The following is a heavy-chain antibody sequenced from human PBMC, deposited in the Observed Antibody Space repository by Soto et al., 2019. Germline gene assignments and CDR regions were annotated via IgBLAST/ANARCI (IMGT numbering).Heavy chain of an antibody. V-gene: IGHV4-34*01. CDR1: GGSFSGYY. Sequence: QVQLQQWGAGLLKPSETLSLTCAVYGGSFSGYYWSWIRQPPGKGLEWIGEINHSGSTNYNPSLKSRVTISVDTSKNQFSLKLSSVTAADTAVYYCAGGRGSGSSSWRWGQGTLVTVSS. CDR3: AGGRGSGSSSWR. D-gene: IGHD6-13*01. CDR2: INHSGST. J-gene: IGHJ4*02.